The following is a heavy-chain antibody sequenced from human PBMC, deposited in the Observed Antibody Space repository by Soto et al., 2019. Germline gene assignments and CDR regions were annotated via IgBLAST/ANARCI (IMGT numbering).Heavy chain of an antibody. CDR1: GLTFSSHA. CDR3: ARQGPTNYFGF. Sequence: GGSLRLSCAASGLTFSSHAMSWVRQAPGKGLQWVSAISGSGGSTYYADSVKGRFTISRDKSKNTLFLQMNSLRVEDTAVYYCARQGPTNYFGFWGQCTLVTVSS. CDR2: ISGSGGST. V-gene: IGHV3-23*01. D-gene: IGHD5-12*01. J-gene: IGHJ4*02.